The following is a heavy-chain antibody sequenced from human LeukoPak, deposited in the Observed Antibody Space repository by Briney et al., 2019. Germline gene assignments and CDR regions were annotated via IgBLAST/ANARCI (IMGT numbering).Heavy chain of an antibody. J-gene: IGHJ5*02. CDR1: GGSISGYY. D-gene: IGHD2-8*02. Sequence: SETLSLTCDVSGGSISGYYWSRILQSPGKGLEWIGYVFHTGDTNYNPSLKSRVTISVDTSKNQFSLKLSSLTAADTAVYYCAKHVPGCSGGVCRSFWFDHWGQGILVTVSS. CDR3: AKHVPGCSGGVCRSFWFDH. V-gene: IGHV4-59*08. CDR2: VFHTGDT.